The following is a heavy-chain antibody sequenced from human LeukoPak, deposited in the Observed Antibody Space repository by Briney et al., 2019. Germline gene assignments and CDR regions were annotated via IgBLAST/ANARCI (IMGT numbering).Heavy chain of an antibody. D-gene: IGHD1-26*01. CDR1: GGSISSYY. CDR3: SRESGAFCPFGY. Sequence: SETLSLTCIVSGGSISSYYWSWIRPPRGRGLEGIGYIFHTGSTNYNPSLKSRVTMSLDKSRNQLSLKLTSVTAADTAIYYCSRESGAFCPFGYWGQGTLVIVPP. J-gene: IGHJ4*02. CDR2: IFHTGST. V-gene: IGHV4-59*12.